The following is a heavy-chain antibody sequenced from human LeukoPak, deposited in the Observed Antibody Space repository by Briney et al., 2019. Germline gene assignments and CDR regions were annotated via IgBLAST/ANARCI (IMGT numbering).Heavy chain of an antibody. D-gene: IGHD4-17*01. CDR2: INHSGST. CDR3: ARHEYGEIGAYWYFDL. Sequence: SETLSLTCAVYGGSFSGYYWSWVRQPPGKGLEWIGEINHSGSTNYNPSLKSRVTISVDTSKNQFSLKLSSVTAADTAVYYCARHEYGEIGAYWYFDLWGRGTLVTVSS. V-gene: IGHV4-34*01. J-gene: IGHJ2*01. CDR1: GGSFSGYY.